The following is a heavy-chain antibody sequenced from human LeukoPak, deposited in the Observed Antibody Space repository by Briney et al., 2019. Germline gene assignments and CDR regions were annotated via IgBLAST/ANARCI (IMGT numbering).Heavy chain of an antibody. J-gene: IGHJ3*02. CDR3: ARLWGSGYYLSWILDAFDI. Sequence: GSLRLSCAASGFTFRSYWMSWVRQAPGKGLEWIGEINHSGSTNYNPSLKSRVTISVDTSKNQFSLKLSSVTAADTAVYYCARLWGSGYYLSWILDAFDIWGQGTMVTVSS. V-gene: IGHV4-34*01. CDR2: INHSGST. D-gene: IGHD3-22*01. CDR1: GFTFRSYW.